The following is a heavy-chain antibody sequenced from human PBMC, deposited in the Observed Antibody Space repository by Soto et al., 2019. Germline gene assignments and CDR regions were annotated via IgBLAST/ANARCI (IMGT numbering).Heavy chain of an antibody. V-gene: IGHV4-30-4*01. CDR1: GRSLSGIEYF. Sequence: TLSHDCRVSGRSLSGIEYFWRWIRQPPGQGLEWIGFIYHTGTTYYNPSLRSRVTISIDTSKSQFSMKLNSVTAADTAVYYCARGTDAMHNCLDPWGKGTRVTVAT. CDR3: ARGTDAMHNCLDP. CDR2: IYHTGTT. J-gene: IGHJ5*02.